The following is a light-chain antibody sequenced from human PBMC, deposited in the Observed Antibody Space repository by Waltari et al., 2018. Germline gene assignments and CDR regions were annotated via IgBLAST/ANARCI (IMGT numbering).Light chain of an antibody. V-gene: IGLV2-18*02. CDR2: EVT. CDR1: SSDIGSYKT. Sequence: QSALTQPPSVSGSPGQSVTISCTGTSSDIGSYKTVSWYQQSPGTAPKLMIYEVTNRPAGVPGRFSGAKAANTASLTISGLQVEDEADYYGNSFTSSNTWVFGGETRLTVL. CDR3: NSFTSSNTWV. J-gene: IGLJ3*02.